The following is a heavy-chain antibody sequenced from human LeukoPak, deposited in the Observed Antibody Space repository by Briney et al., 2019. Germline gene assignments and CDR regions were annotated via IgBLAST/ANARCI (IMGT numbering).Heavy chain of an antibody. D-gene: IGHD3-3*01. CDR3: ASRVNDFWSGYCLDY. CDR1: GGTFSSYA. CDR2: IIPIFGTA. Sequence: GASVKVSCKASGGTFSSYAISWVRQAPGQGLEWMGRIIPIFGTANYAQKFQGRVTITTDESTGTAYMELSSLRSEDTAVYYCASRVNDFWSGYCLDYWGQGTLVTVSS. J-gene: IGHJ4*02. V-gene: IGHV1-69*05.